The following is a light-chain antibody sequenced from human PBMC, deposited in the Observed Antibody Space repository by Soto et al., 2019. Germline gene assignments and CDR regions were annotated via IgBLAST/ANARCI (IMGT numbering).Light chain of an antibody. Sequence: EVVMTQSPATLSVSPGDTATLSCRASQSISSSLAWYQQKPGQPPRLLIYAASTRATGVPARFSGSGSGTEFTLTISSLQSEDFTVYYCQQYNNWPRTFGQGTKVDI. V-gene: IGKV3-15*01. J-gene: IGKJ1*01. CDR1: QSISSS. CDR2: AAS. CDR3: QQYNNWPRT.